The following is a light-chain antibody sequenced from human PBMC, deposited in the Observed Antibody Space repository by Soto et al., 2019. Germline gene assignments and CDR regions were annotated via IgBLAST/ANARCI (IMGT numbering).Light chain of an antibody. V-gene: IGLV1-44*01. CDR3: VAWEANVNVWV. CDR2: SNT. CDR1: ASNVESET. J-gene: IGLJ3*02. Sequence: QDVVTQTPSASGAPGQTVTISCSGSASNVESETVNWYQQLPGTAPKLVVYSNTKRPSAVPDRFSASKSGTSASLAISSLQPEDEADYYFVAWEANVNVWVIGGGTKLTVL.